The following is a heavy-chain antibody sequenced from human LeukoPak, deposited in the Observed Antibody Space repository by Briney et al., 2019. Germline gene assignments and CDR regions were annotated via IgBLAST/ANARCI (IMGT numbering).Heavy chain of an antibody. V-gene: IGHV2-70*11. CDR1: GFSLSTSGMC. Sequence: ESVPTLLNPTQTLTLTCTFSGFSLSTSGMCVSWIRQPPVKALEWLARIDWDDDKYYSTSLKTRLTISKDTSKNQVVLTMTNMDPVDTATYYCARTMKYYYDSSGYYPCGAFDIWGQGTMVTVSS. CDR3: ARTMKYYYDSSGYYPCGAFDI. D-gene: IGHD3-22*01. J-gene: IGHJ3*02. CDR2: IDWDDDK.